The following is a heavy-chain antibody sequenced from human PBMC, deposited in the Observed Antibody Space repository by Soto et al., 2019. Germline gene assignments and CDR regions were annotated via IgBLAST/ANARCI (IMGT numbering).Heavy chain of an antibody. V-gene: IGHV3-72*01. Sequence: EVQLVESGGGLVQPGGSLRLSCAASGFTFSDHYMDWVRQAPGKGLEWVGRIRNKANSYTTEYAASVKGRFTISRDDSKNSLYLQMNSLKTEDTAVYYRARVRDNWNYVSDYWGQGTLVTVSS. CDR3: ARVRDNWNYVSDY. CDR2: IRNKANSYTT. CDR1: GFTFSDHY. D-gene: IGHD1-7*01. J-gene: IGHJ4*02.